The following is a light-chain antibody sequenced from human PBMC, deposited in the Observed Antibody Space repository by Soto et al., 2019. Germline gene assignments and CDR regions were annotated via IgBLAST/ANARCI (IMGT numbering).Light chain of an antibody. CDR3: ASWDDNLTGYD. Sequence: QSVLTQPPSVSGTPGQTVSISCSGSSSNIGSKVVAWYQHLPGTAPKLLIYSNNQRPSGVPARISGSKSGTSASLAISGLQSDDEADYYSASWDDNLTGYDLGSGTKLTVL. CDR2: SNN. CDR1: SSNIGSKV. V-gene: IGLV1-44*01. J-gene: IGLJ1*01.